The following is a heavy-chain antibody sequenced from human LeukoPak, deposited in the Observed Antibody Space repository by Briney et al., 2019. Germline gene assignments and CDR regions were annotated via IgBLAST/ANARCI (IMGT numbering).Heavy chain of an antibody. CDR2: IRYDGSNK. D-gene: IGHD4-11*01. CDR3: AKDGGRGGYSINYMDF. CDR1: GFTFSSYG. J-gene: IGHJ6*03. V-gene: IGHV3-30*02. Sequence: GGSLRLSCAASGFTFSSYGMQWIRQAPGKGLEWVAFIRYDGSNKYYADSVKGRFTISRDNSKNTLYLQMNSLRAEDTAVYYCAKDGGRGGYSINYMDFWGKGTTVTVSS.